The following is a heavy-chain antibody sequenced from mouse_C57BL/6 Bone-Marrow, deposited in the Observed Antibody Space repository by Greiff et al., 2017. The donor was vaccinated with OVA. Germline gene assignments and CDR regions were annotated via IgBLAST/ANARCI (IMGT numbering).Heavy chain of an antibody. CDR2: ISSGSSTI. Sequence: EVQRVESGGGLVKPGGSLKLSCAASGFTFSDYGMHWVRQAPEKGLEWVAYISSGSSTIYYADTVKGRFTISRDNAKNTLFLQMTSLRSEDTAMYYCAKGYYYAMDYWGQGTSVTVSS. CDR1: GFTFSDYG. J-gene: IGHJ4*01. CDR3: AKGYYYAMDY. V-gene: IGHV5-17*01.